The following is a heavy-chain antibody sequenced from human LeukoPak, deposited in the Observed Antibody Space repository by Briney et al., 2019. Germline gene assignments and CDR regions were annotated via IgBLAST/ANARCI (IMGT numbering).Heavy chain of an antibody. CDR1: GGSISSYY. V-gene: IGHV4-59*08. Sequence: PSETLSLTCTVSGGSISSYYWSWIRQPPGKGLEWIGYIYYSGSTNYNPSLKSRVTISVDTSKNQFSLKLSSVTAADAAVYYCALTGYRFDYWGQGTLVTVSS. J-gene: IGHJ4*02. CDR3: ALTGYRFDY. D-gene: IGHD3-9*01. CDR2: IYYSGST.